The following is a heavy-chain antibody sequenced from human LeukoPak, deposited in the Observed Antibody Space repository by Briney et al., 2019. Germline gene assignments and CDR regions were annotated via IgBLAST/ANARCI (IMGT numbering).Heavy chain of an antibody. CDR1: GGSFSGYY. Sequence: SETLSLTCAVYGGSFSGYYWSWIRQPPGKGLEWIGEINHSGSTNYNPSLKSRVTISVDTSKNRFSLKLSSVTAADTAVYYCARAGITIFGVVDYWGQGTLVTVSS. CDR2: INHSGST. D-gene: IGHD3-3*01. CDR3: ARAGITIFGVVDY. J-gene: IGHJ4*02. V-gene: IGHV4-34*01.